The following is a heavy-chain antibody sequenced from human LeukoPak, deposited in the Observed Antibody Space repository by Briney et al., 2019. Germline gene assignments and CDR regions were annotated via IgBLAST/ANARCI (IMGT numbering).Heavy chain of an antibody. Sequence: PGRSLRLSCAASGFTFSTYAMHWVRQAPGKGLEWVSFISYDGSSKYYADSVKGRFTISRDNSKNTLYLQMNSLRAEDTAVYYCARWLRGIADEDGVDVWGQGTTVTVSS. V-gene: IGHV3-30-3*01. D-gene: IGHD6-13*01. J-gene: IGHJ6*02. CDR2: ISYDGSSK. CDR1: GFTFSTYA. CDR3: ARWLRGIADEDGVDV.